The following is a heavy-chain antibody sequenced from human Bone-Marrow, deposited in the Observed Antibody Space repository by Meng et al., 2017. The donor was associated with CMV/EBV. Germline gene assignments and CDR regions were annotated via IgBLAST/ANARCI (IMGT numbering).Heavy chain of an antibody. V-gene: IGHV3-64*04. CDR1: GFTFSSYA. CDR3: AKDYYYGSGSYYYFDY. J-gene: IGHJ4*02. CDR2: IGSDGSST. Sequence: ETLSLTCAASGFTFSSYAMHWVRQAPGRGLEYVSAIGSDGSSTSYADSVKGRFTISRDNSKNTLYLQMNSLRAEDTAVYYCAKDYYYGSGSYYYFDYWGQGTLVTVSS. D-gene: IGHD3-10*01.